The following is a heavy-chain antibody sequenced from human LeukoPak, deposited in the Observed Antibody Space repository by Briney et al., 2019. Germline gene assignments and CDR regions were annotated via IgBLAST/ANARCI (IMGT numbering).Heavy chain of an antibody. J-gene: IGHJ1*01. CDR3: ARDTKAILTNAEYFQH. CDR1: GFTFSSYG. Sequence: PGGSLRLSCAASGFTFSSYGMHWVRQAPGKGLEWVAFIRYDGSNKYYADSVKGRFTISRDNSKNTLYLQMNSLRAEDTAVYYCARDTKAILTNAEYFQHWGQGTLVTVSS. CDR2: IRYDGSNK. D-gene: IGHD2-15*01. V-gene: IGHV3-30*02.